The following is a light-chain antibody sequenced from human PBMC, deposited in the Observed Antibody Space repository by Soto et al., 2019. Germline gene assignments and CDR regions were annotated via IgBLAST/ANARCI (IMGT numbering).Light chain of an antibody. Sequence: DFQMTQSPSTPSASVGDRVTITCRASQSISHFLAWYQQKPGKVPKLLIYDASNLGSGVPSRFSGSGSGTDFTLTISGLQPDDFTTYYCQQYTSYSRAFGQGTKVDIK. CDR2: DAS. CDR1: QSISHF. CDR3: QQYTSYSRA. V-gene: IGKV1-5*01. J-gene: IGKJ1*01.